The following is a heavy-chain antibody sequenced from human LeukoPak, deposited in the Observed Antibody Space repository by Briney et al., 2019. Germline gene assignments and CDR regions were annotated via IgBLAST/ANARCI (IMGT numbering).Heavy chain of an antibody. V-gene: IGHV3-48*01. Sequence: GGSLRLSCAASGFTFSSYTMNWVRQAPGKGLEWVSYISSSSSAIFYADSVKGRFTISRENSKNTLYLQMNSLRAEDTAVYYCARSYYYYYMDVWGKGTTVTVSS. CDR2: ISSSSSAI. J-gene: IGHJ6*03. CDR1: GFTFSSYT. CDR3: ARSYYYYYMDV.